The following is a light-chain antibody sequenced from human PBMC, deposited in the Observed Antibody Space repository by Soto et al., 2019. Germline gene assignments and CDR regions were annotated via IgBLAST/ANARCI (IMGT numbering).Light chain of an antibody. CDR1: QGIGVY. Sequence: DNQMTQSPSSLSTSLGDRVTITCRASQGIGVYLAWFQQKPGKVPRLLIYAASALQSGVPSRFSGGGSGTDFTLTINSLQPEDVATYYCQKYNSAPITFGGGTKVDIK. V-gene: IGKV1-27*01. CDR3: QKYNSAPIT. J-gene: IGKJ4*01. CDR2: AAS.